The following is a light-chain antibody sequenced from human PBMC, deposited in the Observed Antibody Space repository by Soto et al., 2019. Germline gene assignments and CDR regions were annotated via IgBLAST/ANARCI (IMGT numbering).Light chain of an antibody. Sequence: EIVLTQSPATLSLSPGERATLSCRASQSVSSYLAWYQQKPGQAPRLLIYDASNRATGIPARFSGSGSGTDFTLTISSLEPEDFAVYYYQPLSNWPRVTFGQGTRLEIK. V-gene: IGKV3-11*01. CDR2: DAS. CDR3: QPLSNWPRVT. J-gene: IGKJ5*01. CDR1: QSVSSY.